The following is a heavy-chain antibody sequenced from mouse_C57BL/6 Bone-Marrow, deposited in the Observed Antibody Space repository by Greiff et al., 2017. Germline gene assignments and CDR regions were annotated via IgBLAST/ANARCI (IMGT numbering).Heavy chain of an antibody. CDR2: INPNNGGT. Sequence: EVQLQQSGPELVKPGASVKIPCKASGYTFTDYNMDWVKQSHGKSLEWIGDINPNNGGTIYNQKFKGKATLTVDKSSSTAYMELRSLTSEDTAVYYCARSPITTVVARGNWYFDVWGTGTTVTVSS. D-gene: IGHD1-1*01. J-gene: IGHJ1*03. CDR1: GYTFTDYN. V-gene: IGHV1-18*01. CDR3: ARSPITTVVARGNWYFDV.